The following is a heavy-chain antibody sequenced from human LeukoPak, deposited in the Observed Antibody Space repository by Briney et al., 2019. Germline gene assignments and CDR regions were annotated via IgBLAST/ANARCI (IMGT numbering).Heavy chain of an antibody. CDR2: ISYDGSNK. J-gene: IGHJ4*02. D-gene: IGHD3-10*01. CDR1: GFTFSSYW. CDR3: ARADTHYYGSGDY. V-gene: IGHV3-30-3*01. Sequence: GASLRLSCAASGFTFSSYWMSWVRQTPGKGLEWVAVISYDGSNKYYADSVKGRFTISRDNSKNTLYLQMNSLRAEDTAVYYCARADTHYYGSGDYWGQGTLVTVSS.